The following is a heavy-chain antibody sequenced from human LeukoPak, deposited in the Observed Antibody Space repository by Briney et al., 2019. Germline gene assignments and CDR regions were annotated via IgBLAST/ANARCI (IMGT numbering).Heavy chain of an antibody. J-gene: IGHJ4*02. CDR1: GGSINNYY. CDR2: IYYSGGT. Sequence: SETLSLTCTVSGGSINNYYWSWIRQPPGKGLEWIGYIYYSGGTNYNPSLKSRVTISVDTSKNQFSLKLSSVTAADTAVYYCAGLYGSGSYYGYWGQGTLVTVSS. CDR3: AGLYGSGSYYGY. V-gene: IGHV4-59*08. D-gene: IGHD3-10*01.